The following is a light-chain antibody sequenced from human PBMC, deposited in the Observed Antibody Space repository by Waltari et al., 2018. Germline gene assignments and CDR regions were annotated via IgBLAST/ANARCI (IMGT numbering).Light chain of an antibody. CDR3: CSYAGSSTFYV. CDR2: EGS. J-gene: IGLJ1*01. V-gene: IGLV2-23*01. Sequence: QSALTQPASVSGSPGQSLTISCPGTSRAVGSYNLVSWYQQHPGKAPKLMIYEGSKRPSGVSNRFSGSKSGNTASLTISGLQAEDEADYYCCSYAGSSTFYVFGTGTKVTVL. CDR1: SRAVGSYNL.